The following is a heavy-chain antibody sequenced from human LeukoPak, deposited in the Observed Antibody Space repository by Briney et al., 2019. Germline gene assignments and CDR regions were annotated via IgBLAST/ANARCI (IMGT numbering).Heavy chain of an antibody. J-gene: IGHJ4*02. Sequence: TGGSLRLSCAASGFTFDDYAMHWVRQAPGKGLEWVSGISWNSYNIGYADSVKGRFTISRDNSKNTLYLQMNSLTAEDTAVYYCAKKVTGSYNNPLDYWGQGTLVTVSS. CDR1: GFTFDDYA. V-gene: IGHV3-9*01. D-gene: IGHD3-10*01. CDR3: AKKVTGSYNNPLDY. CDR2: ISWNSYNI.